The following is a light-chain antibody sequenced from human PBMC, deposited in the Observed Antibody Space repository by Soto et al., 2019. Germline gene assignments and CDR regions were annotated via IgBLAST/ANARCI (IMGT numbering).Light chain of an antibody. CDR2: DVS. V-gene: IGLV2-14*01. CDR3: SSYTSSSTFPCV. Sequence: QSVLTQPASVSGSPGQSITISCTGTSSDVGGYNYVSWYQQHPGKAPKVLIYDVSDRPSGVSNRFSGSKSGNTASLTISGLQAEDEADYYCSSYTSSSTFPCVFGTGTNVTVL. J-gene: IGLJ1*01. CDR1: SSDVGGYNY.